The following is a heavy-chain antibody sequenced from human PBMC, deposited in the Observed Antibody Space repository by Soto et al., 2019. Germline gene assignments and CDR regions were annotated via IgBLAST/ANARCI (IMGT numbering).Heavy chain of an antibody. CDR3: TRDPGRRYNDGRGYYYSAY. Sequence: QVHLVQSGAEVKKPGSSVKVSCKASGGTFSSYAISWVRQAPGQGLEWMGGFIPIFGTTNYAQKFQGRVTITADESTSTAYMELSSLRSEDTAVYYCTRDPGRRYNDGRGYYYSAYWGQGTLVTVSS. CDR1: GGTFSSYA. CDR2: FIPIFGTT. V-gene: IGHV1-69*01. D-gene: IGHD3-22*01. J-gene: IGHJ4*02.